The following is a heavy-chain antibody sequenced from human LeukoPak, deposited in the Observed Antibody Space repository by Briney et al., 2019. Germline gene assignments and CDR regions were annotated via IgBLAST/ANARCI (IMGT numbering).Heavy chain of an antibody. CDR3: GRLDDYDYSAW. J-gene: IGHJ4*02. V-gene: IGHV4-61*02. D-gene: IGHD3-22*01. Sequence: PSQTLSLTCTVSGGSISSGSYYWSWIRQPAGEGLEWIGRIYTSGSTNYNPSLKSRVTISVDTSKNQFSLKLNSVTAADTAVYFCGRLDDYDYSAWWGQGILVTVSS. CDR2: IYTSGST. CDR1: GGSISSGSYY.